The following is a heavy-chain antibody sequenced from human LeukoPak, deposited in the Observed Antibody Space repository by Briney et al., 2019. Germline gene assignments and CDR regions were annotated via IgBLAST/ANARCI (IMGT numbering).Heavy chain of an antibody. CDR3: ARAGYSSGWYVGY. D-gene: IGHD6-19*01. CDR1: GFTFSDYY. Sequence: GGSLRLSCAASGFTFSDYYMSWIRQAPGKGLEWGSYISSSGSSIYYPDSVRGRFTISRDNAKNALYLQLNSLRAEDTAVYYCARAGYSSGWYVGYWGQGALVTVSS. CDR2: ISSSGSSI. J-gene: IGHJ4*02. V-gene: IGHV3-11*01.